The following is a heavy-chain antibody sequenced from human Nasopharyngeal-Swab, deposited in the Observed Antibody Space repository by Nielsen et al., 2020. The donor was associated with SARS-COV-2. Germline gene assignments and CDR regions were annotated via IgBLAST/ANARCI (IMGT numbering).Heavy chain of an antibody. J-gene: IGHJ4*02. D-gene: IGHD3-3*02. V-gene: IGHV3-49*04. Sequence: GESLKISCPASGFTFGDYAMSWVRQAPGKGLAWVGFIRSKAYGGTTEYAASVKGRFTISRDDSKSIAYLQMNSLKTEDTAVYYCTGDHFWSGCFDYWGQGTLVTVSS. CDR3: TGDHFWSGCFDY. CDR2: IRSKAYGGTT. CDR1: GFTFGDYA.